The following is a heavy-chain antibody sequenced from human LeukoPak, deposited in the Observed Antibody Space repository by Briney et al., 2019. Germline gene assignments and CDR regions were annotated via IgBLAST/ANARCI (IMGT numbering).Heavy chain of an antibody. D-gene: IGHD4-23*01. V-gene: IGHV3-23*01. J-gene: IGHJ5*02. Sequence: PGGSLRLSCAASGFTFSSYSMSWVRQAPGKGLEWVSVISGSGGSISYADSAKGRFTISRDNSKNTLYLQMNSLRAEDTALYYCAKDRLSTPTAPRFDPWGQGTQVTVSS. CDR3: AKDRLSTPTAPRFDP. CDR2: ISGSGGSI. CDR1: GFTFSSYS.